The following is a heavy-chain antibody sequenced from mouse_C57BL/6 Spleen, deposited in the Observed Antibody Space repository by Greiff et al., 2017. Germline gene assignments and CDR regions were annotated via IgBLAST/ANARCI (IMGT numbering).Heavy chain of an antibody. J-gene: IGHJ3*01. Sequence: QVQLQQPGAELVRPGTSVKLSCKASGYTFTSYWMNWVKQRPGQGLEWIGVIDPYDSRNNYNQQFKSKATLTVDTSSSTAYMQLSSRTSEDSAVYDCASTLDYNVAWFAYWGQGTLVTVSA. D-gene: IGHD2-4*01. V-gene: IGHV1-59*01. CDR2: IDPYDSRN. CDR1: GYTFTSYW. CDR3: ASTLDYNVAWFAY.